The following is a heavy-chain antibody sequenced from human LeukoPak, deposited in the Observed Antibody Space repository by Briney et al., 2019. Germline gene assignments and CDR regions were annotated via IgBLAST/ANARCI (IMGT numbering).Heavy chain of an antibody. Sequence: ASVKVSFKASGYTFTIYGISWVRQAPGQGLEWMGWISAYNGNTNYAQKLQGRVTMTTDTSTSTAYMELRSLRSDDTAVYYCARDDSSGRNFDYWGQGTLVTVSS. CDR1: GYTFTIYG. V-gene: IGHV1-18*01. D-gene: IGHD3-22*01. CDR2: ISAYNGNT. J-gene: IGHJ4*02. CDR3: ARDDSSGRNFDY.